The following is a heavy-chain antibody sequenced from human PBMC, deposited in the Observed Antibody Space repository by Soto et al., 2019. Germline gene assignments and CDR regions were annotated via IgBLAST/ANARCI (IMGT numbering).Heavy chain of an antibody. CDR2: INAGNGNT. CDR3: ARVLLYYDILTGYYDDYGMDV. D-gene: IGHD3-9*01. J-gene: IGHJ6*02. Sequence: ASVKVSCKASGYTFTSSAMHWMRQAPGQRLEWMGWINAGNGNTKYSQKFQGRVTITRDTSASTAYMELSSLRSEDTAVYYCARVLLYYDILTGYYDDYGMDVWGQGTTVTVSS. V-gene: IGHV1-3*01. CDR1: GYTFTSSA.